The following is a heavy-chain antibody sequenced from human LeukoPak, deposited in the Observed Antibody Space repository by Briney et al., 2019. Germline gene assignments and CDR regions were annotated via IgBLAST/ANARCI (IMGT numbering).Heavy chain of an antibody. CDR3: ARFKGGTGFDY. CDR2: ISSSGKA. J-gene: IGHJ4*02. V-gene: IGHV4-39*02. CDR1: GGSITTADFD. D-gene: IGHD1-26*01. Sequence: PSETLSLTCAVSGGSITTADFDWAWIRQPPGQGFEWIATISSSGKAYYYPSLMSRVTISVDTSTNHFSLDVTSVPAADTGLFYCARFKGGTGFDYWGRGVLVIVS.